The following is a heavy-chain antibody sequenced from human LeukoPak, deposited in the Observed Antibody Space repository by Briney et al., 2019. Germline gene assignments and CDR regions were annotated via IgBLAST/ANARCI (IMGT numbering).Heavy chain of an antibody. V-gene: IGHV3-30*04. Sequence: GGSLRLSCAASGFTFSSYAMHWVRQAPGKGLEWVAVISYDGSNKYYADSVKGRSTISRDNSKNTLNLQMNSLRAEDTAVYYCATSKYSGSYWGQGTLVTVSS. CDR1: GFTFSSYA. D-gene: IGHD1-26*01. J-gene: IGHJ4*02. CDR2: ISYDGSNK. CDR3: ATSKYSGSY.